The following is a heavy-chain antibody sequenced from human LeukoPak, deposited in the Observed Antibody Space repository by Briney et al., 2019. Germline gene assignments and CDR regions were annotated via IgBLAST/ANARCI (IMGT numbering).Heavy chain of an antibody. D-gene: IGHD2-2*01. Sequence: ASVKVSCKASGYTFTSYYMHWVRQAPGQGLEWMGGIIPIFGTANYAQKFQGRVTITADESTSTAYMELSSLRSEDTAVYYCASSCSSTSCYGVREDYWGQGTLVTVSS. CDR2: IIPIFGTA. V-gene: IGHV1-69*13. CDR3: ASSCSSTSCYGVREDY. CDR1: GYTFTSYY. J-gene: IGHJ4*02.